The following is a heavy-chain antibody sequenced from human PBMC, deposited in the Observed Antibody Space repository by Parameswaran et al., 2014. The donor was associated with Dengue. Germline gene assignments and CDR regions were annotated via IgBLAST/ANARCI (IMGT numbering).Heavy chain of an antibody. J-gene: IGHJ5*02. V-gene: IGHV1-2*02. CDR2: INPNSGGT. Sequence: WVRQAPGQGLEWMGWINPNSGGTNYAQKFQGRVTMTRDTSISTAYMELNSLRSDDTAVFYCARTYNYGSSELDPWGQGTLVTVSS. CDR3: ARTYNYGSSELDP. D-gene: IGHD3-22*01.